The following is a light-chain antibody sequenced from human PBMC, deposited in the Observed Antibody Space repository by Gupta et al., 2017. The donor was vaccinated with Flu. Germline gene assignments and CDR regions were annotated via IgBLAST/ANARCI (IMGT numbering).Light chain of an antibody. J-gene: IGLJ2*01. Sequence: SSYDIGEYNYVPWYQQHPGAAPKLLIFGNSNRPSGVPDRFSGSKSGTSASLAITGLQAEDEADYYCNSYASSHSWVFGGGTKLTVL. CDR3: NSYASSHSWV. CDR1: SYDIGEYNY. CDR2: GNS. V-gene: IGLV1-40*01.